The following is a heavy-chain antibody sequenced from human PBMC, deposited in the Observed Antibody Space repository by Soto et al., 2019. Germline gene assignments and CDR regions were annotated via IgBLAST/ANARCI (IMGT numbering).Heavy chain of an antibody. CDR3: AREGPFYGSRHFDY. CDR1: GGSISSGDYY. V-gene: IGHV4-30-4*01. CDR2: IYYSGST. Sequence: SETLSLTCTVSGGSISSGDYYWSWIRQPPGKGLEWIGYIYYSGSTYYNPSLKSRVTISVDTSKNQFSLKLSSVTAADTAVYYCAREGPFYGSRHFDYWGQGTLVTVSS. J-gene: IGHJ4*02. D-gene: IGHD3-10*01.